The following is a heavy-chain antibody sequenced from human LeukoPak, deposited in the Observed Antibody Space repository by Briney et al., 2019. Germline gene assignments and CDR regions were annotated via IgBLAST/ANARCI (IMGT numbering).Heavy chain of an antibody. Sequence: PSETLSLTCAVYGGSFSGYYWSWIRQSPGKGLEWIGEINHSGSTNYNPSLKSRVTISVDTSKNQFSLKLSSVTAADTAVYYCARGLGYYDSSGLDYWGQGTLVTVSS. CDR1: GGSFSGYY. CDR2: INHSGST. J-gene: IGHJ4*02. V-gene: IGHV4-34*01. D-gene: IGHD3-22*01. CDR3: ARGLGYYDSSGLDY.